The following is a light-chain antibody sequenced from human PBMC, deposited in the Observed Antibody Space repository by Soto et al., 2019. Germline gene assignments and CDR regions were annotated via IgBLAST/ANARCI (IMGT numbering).Light chain of an antibody. CDR1: QSLRSN. CDR3: QKYNDWPPIT. CDR2: GAS. Sequence: EIVMTQSPATLSVSPGERATLSCRASQSLRSNLAWYQQKPGQAPRLLIYGASTRATGIPARFSGSGSGTEFTLTISRLQSEDFAVYYCQKYNDWPPITFGQGTRLEIK. J-gene: IGKJ5*01. V-gene: IGKV3-15*01.